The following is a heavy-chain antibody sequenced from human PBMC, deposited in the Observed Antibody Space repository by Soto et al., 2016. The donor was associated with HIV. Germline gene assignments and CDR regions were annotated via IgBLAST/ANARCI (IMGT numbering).Heavy chain of an antibody. Sequence: DVQLVESGGGLVKPGGSLRLSCAASGFTFSNAWMSWVRQAPGKGLEWVGRIKSKSDGGTTDYAAPVKGRFTISRDDSKNTLYVQMNSLKTEDTAVYYCTTPYYYDSSGYLTVDYWGQGTLATVSS. J-gene: IGHJ4*02. CDR2: IKSKSDGGTT. CDR3: TTPYYYDSSGYLTVDY. D-gene: IGHD3-22*01. CDR1: GFTFSNAW. V-gene: IGHV3-15*01.